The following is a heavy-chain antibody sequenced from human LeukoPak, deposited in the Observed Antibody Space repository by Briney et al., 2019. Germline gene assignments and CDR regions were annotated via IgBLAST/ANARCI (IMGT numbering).Heavy chain of an antibody. J-gene: IGHJ4*02. CDR1: GYTFTSYG. D-gene: IGHD3-22*01. CDR3: AREGGYYDSSGYYLLPPADY. CDR2: ISAYNGNT. V-gene: IGHV1-18*01. Sequence: ASVKVSCKASGYTFTSYGVSWVRQAPGQGLEWMGWISAYNGNTNYAQKLQGRVTMTTDTSTSTAYMELRSLRSDDTAVYYCAREGGYYDSSGYYLLPPADYWGQGTLVTVSS.